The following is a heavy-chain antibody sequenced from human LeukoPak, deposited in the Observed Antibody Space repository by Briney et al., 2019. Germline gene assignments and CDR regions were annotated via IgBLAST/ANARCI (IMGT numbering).Heavy chain of an antibody. V-gene: IGHV1-3*01. CDR2: INAGNGNT. J-gene: IGHJ6*04. CDR1: GYTFTSYA. D-gene: IGHD3-10*01. Sequence: ASVKVSCKASGYTFTSYAMHWVRQAPGRRLEWMGWINAGNGNTKYSQKFQGRVTITRDTSASTAYMELSSLRSEDTAVYYCARDGVLLWFGELRDYFYYGMDVWGKGTTVTVSS. CDR3: ARDGVLLWFGELRDYFYYGMDV.